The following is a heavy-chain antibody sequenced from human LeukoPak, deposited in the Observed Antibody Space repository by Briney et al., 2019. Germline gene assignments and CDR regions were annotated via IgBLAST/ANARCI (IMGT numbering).Heavy chain of an antibody. CDR3: ARTPADDYVWGSYRHYYYYGMDV. J-gene: IGHJ6*02. CDR2: ISSSGSTI. CDR1: GFTFSDYY. V-gene: IGHV3-11*01. D-gene: IGHD3-16*02. Sequence: GGSLRLSCAASGFTFSDYYMSWIRQAPGKGLEWVSYISSSGSTIYYADSVKGRFTISRNNAKNSLYLQMNSLRAEDTAVYYCARTPADDYVWGSYRHYYYYGMDVWGQGTTVTVSS.